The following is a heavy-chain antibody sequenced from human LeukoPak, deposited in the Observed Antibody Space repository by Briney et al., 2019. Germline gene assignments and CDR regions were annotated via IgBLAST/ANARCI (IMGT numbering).Heavy chain of an antibody. CDR2: IYSDGRT. V-gene: IGHV3-53*01. CDR1: GFTVSSDS. D-gene: IGHD3-22*01. J-gene: IGHJ4*02. CDR3: ARDLYRIVVVPHYFDY. Sequence: GGSLRLSCTVSGFTVSSDSMSWVRQAPGKGLEWVSLIYSDGRTYYADSVKGRCTISRDNSKNTLYLQMNSLRAEDTAVYYCARDLYRIVVVPHYFDYWGQGTLVTVSS.